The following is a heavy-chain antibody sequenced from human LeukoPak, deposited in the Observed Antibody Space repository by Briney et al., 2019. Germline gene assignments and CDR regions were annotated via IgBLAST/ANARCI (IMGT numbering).Heavy chain of an antibody. CDR3: ARIRGSTLAISYMDV. Sequence: TGGSLRLSCTASGFRFGGYSIHWVRQAPGKGLEWLSYISVSGTIHADSVMGRVTVSRDNAKNSLYLQMNSLRAEDTAVYYCARIRGSTLAISYMDVWGKGTPVTVSS. CDR1: GFRFGGYS. CDR2: ISVSGT. V-gene: IGHV3-48*04. D-gene: IGHD2-21*01. J-gene: IGHJ6*03.